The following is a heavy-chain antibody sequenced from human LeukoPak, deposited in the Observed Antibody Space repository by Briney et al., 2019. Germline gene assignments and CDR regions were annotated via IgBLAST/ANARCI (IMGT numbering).Heavy chain of an antibody. V-gene: IGHV5-51*01. J-gene: IGHJ4*02. D-gene: IGHD4-17*01. Sequence: GESLKISCKGSGYSFASYWIGWVRQMPGKGLEWMGIVYPGDSDTRYSPSFQGQVTISADKSISTAYLQWSSLKASDTAMYYCARSALYGDYTFDYWGQGTLVTVSS. CDR1: GYSFASYW. CDR2: VYPGDSDT. CDR3: ARSALYGDYTFDY.